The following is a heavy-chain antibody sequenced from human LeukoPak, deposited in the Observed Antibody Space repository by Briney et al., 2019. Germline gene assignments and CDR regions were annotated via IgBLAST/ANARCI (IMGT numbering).Heavy chain of an antibody. CDR3: VRGPPTYYGSGSYYYY. D-gene: IGHD3-10*01. V-gene: IGHV4-34*01. J-gene: IGHJ4*02. CDR2: INHSGST. CDR1: GGSFSGYY. Sequence: PSETLSLTCAVYGGSFSGYYWSWIRQPPGKGLEWIGEINHSGSTNYNPSLKSRVTISVDTSKNQFSLKLSSVTAADTAVYYCVRGPPTYYGSGSYYYYWGQGTLVTVSS.